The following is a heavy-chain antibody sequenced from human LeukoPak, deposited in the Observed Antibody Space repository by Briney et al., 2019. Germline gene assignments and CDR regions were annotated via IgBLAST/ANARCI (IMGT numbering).Heavy chain of an antibody. J-gene: IGHJ4*02. CDR2: IYYSGST. Sequence: SETLSLTCTVSGDSISSSSYYWGWIRQPPGKGLEWIGSIYYSGSTYYNPSLKSRVTISVDTSKNQFSLKLSSVTAADTAVYYCATAPRIAVAGTFDYWGQGTLVTVSS. D-gene: IGHD6-19*01. CDR1: GDSISSSSYY. V-gene: IGHV4-39*07. CDR3: ATAPRIAVAGTFDY.